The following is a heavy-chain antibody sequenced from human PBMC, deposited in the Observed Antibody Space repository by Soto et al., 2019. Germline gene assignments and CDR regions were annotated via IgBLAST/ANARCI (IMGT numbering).Heavy chain of an antibody. V-gene: IGHV1-18*01. CDR1: GYTFSSYG. D-gene: IGHD6-13*01. J-gene: IGHJ1*01. CDR2: ISGYNGNT. Sequence: ASVKVSCKASGYTFSSYGISWVRQAPGQGLEWMGWISGYNGNTNYAQKFQGRVIMTTDTSTSTVYMELRSLRSDDTAVYYCARERADSSWSSVDYLQYWGQGTLVTVSS. CDR3: ARERADSSWSSVDYLQY.